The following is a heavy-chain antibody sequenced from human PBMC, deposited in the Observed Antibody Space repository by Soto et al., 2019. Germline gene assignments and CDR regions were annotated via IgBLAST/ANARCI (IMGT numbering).Heavy chain of an antibody. CDR1: GGSFSGYY. D-gene: IGHD3-22*01. V-gene: IGHV4-34*01. Sequence: KASETLSLTCAVYGGSFSGYYWSWIRQPPGKGLEWIGEINHSGSTNYNPSLKSRVTISVDTSKNQFSLKLSSVTAADTAVYYCARGFLTMIHLNHYYYYYGMDVWGQGTTVTVSS. CDR2: INHSGST. J-gene: IGHJ6*02. CDR3: ARGFLTMIHLNHYYYYYGMDV.